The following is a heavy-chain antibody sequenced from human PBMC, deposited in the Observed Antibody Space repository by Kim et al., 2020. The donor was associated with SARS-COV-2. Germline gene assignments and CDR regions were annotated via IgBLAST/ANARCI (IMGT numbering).Heavy chain of an antibody. CDR1: GFTFSSYA. J-gene: IGHJ6*03. CDR2: ISSNGGST. CDR3: ARALLIGPVAISYYYMDV. V-gene: IGHV3-64*01. D-gene: IGHD2-2*02. Sequence: GGSLRLSCAASGFTFSSYAMHWVRQAPGKGLEYVSAISSNGGSTYYANSVKGRFTISRDNSKNTLYLQMGSLRAEDMAVYYCARALLIGPVAISYYYMDV.